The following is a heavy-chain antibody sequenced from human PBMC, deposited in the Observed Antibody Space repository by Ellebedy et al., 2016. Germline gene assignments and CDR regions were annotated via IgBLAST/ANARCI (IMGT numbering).Heavy chain of an antibody. V-gene: IGHV4-34*01. CDR1: GGSFSGYY. J-gene: IGHJ4*02. CDR2: INHSGST. D-gene: IGHD4-23*01. CDR3: ARVYGGNSEYYFDY. Sequence: SETLSLTCAVYGGSFSGYYWSWIRQPPGKGLEWIGEINHSGSTNYNPSLKSRVTISVDTSKNQFSLKLSSVTAADTAVYYCARVYGGNSEYYFDYWGQGTLVTVSS.